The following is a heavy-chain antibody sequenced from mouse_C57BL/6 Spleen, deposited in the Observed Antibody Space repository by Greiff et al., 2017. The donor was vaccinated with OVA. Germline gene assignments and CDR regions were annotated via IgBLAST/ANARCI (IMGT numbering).Heavy chain of an antibody. V-gene: IGHV1-69*01. CDR2: LDPSDSYT. D-gene: IGHD2-13*01. CDR1: GYTFTSYW. J-gene: IGHJ3*01. Sequence: QVQLQQPGAELVMPGASVKLSCKASGYTFTSYWMHWVKQRPGQGLAWIGELDPSDSYTNYNHKFKGKSTLTVDKSSSTAYMQLGSRTSEDSAVYYCARGEDAYWGQGTLVTVA. CDR3: ARGEDAY.